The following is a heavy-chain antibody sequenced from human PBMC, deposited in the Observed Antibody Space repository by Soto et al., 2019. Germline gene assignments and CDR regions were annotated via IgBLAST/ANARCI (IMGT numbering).Heavy chain of an antibody. CDR1: GGSISSSSYY. J-gene: IGHJ4*02. D-gene: IGHD6-13*01. CDR2: IYYSGST. Sequence: QLQLQESGPGLVKPSETLSLTCTVSGGSISSSSYYWGWIRQPPGKGLEWIGCIYYSGSTYYNPSLKSRVTNSVATSKNRFSWKLSSVTATDAAVYYCARRGGQQRVHFDYWGQGTLVTVSS. CDR3: ARRGGQQRVHFDY. V-gene: IGHV4-39*01.